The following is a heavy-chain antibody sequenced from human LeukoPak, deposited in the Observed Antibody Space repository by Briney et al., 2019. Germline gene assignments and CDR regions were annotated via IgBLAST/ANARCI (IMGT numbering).Heavy chain of an antibody. Sequence: SETLSLTCTVSGGSISSSSYYWGWIRQPPGKGLEWIGSIYYSGSTYYNPSLKSRVTISVDTSKNQFSLSLNSVTAADTAVYYCAASLWFGIYPDYWGQGSLVTVSS. CDR2: IYYSGST. CDR1: GGSISSSSYY. J-gene: IGHJ4*02. CDR3: AASLWFGIYPDY. D-gene: IGHD3-10*01. V-gene: IGHV4-39*01.